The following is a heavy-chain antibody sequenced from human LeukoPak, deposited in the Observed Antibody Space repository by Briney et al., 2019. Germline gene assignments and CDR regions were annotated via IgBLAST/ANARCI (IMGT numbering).Heavy chain of an antibody. V-gene: IGHV3-23*01. CDR2: IGSDYKT. Sequence: GGSLRLSCAASGFMVSNHWMHWVRQAPGKGLEWVSSIGSDYKTHYSESVKGRFAISRDNSKSTLFLQMNSLRAEDTALYYCAKDLHYYVAVDVWGQGTAVTVSS. D-gene: IGHD3-10*02. J-gene: IGHJ6*02. CDR3: AKDLHYYVAVDV. CDR1: GFMVSNHW.